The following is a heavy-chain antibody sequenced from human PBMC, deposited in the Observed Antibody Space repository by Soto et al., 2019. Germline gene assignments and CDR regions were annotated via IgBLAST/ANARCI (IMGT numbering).Heavy chain of an antibody. CDR1: GGSIXXXXXX. Sequence: QLQLQESGPGLVKPSETLSLTCTVSGGSIXXXXXXXXXIXXXPGKGLEWIGSIYYSGSTYYNPSLKXXVXXXXXXSXNXFXXXXXXXXAXDTAVYYCAXYYYGMDVWGQGTTVTVSS. CDR3: AXYYYGMDV. CDR2: IYYSGST. V-gene: IGHV4-39*01. J-gene: IGHJ6*02.